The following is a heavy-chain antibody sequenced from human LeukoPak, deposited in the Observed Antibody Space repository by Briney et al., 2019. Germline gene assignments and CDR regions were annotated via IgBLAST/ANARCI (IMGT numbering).Heavy chain of an antibody. V-gene: IGHV4-38-2*02. D-gene: IGHD6-19*01. CDR1: GYSISSGYY. CDR2: IYHSGST. Sequence: ASETLSLACTVSGYSISSGYYWGWIRQPPGKGLEWIGSIYHSGSTYYNPSLKSRVTISVDTSKNQFSLKLSSVTAADTAVYYCARHLIRRDYSSGLSQSRYYYYYMDVWGKGTTVTVSS. J-gene: IGHJ6*03. CDR3: ARHLIRRDYSSGLSQSRYYYYYMDV.